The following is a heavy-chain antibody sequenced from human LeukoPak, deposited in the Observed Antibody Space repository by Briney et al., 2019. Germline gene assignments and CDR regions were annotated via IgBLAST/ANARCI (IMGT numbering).Heavy chain of an antibody. Sequence: SETLSLTCAVYGGSFSDYSWSWIRQPPGKGLEWIGEIDHSGSTNYNPSLKSRVTISVDTSKKQFSLKLSSVTAADTAVYYCANRLPTDYWGQGTLVTVSS. D-gene: IGHD5-12*01. CDR2: IDHSGST. V-gene: IGHV4-34*01. CDR3: ANRLPTDY. J-gene: IGHJ4*02. CDR1: GGSFSDYS.